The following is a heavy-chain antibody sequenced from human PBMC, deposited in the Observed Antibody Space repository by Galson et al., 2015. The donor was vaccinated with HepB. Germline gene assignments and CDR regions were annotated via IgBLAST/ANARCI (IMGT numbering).Heavy chain of an antibody. CDR2: INPSGGST. Sequence: SVKVSCKASGYTFTSYYMHWVRQAPGQGLEWMGIINPSGGSTSYAQKFQGRVTMTRDTSTSSVYMELSSLRSEDTAVYYCARTYYYGSGSYYSFDYWGQGTLVTVSS. CDR3: ARTYYYGSGSYYSFDY. CDR1: GYTFTSYY. D-gene: IGHD3-10*01. J-gene: IGHJ4*02. V-gene: IGHV1-46*03.